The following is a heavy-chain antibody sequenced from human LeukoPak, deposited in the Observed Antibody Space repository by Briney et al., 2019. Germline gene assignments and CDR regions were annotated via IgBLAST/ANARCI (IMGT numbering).Heavy chain of an antibody. Sequence: PGGSLRLSCAASGFTFSGSAMHWVRQASGRGLEWVGRIRSKANSYATAYAASVKGRFTISRDDSKNTAYLQMNSLKTEDTAVYYCANRRWYGGFDYWGQGTLVTVSS. V-gene: IGHV3-73*01. D-gene: IGHD4-23*01. CDR2: IRSKANSYAT. CDR1: GFTFSGSA. J-gene: IGHJ4*02. CDR3: ANRRWYGGFDY.